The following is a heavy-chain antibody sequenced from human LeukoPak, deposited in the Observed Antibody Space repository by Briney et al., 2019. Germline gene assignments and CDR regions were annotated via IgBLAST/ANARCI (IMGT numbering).Heavy chain of an antibody. CDR3: ARDGHHGY. V-gene: IGHV3-30*04. J-gene: IGHJ4*01. CDR2: ISHGGSNQ. Sequence: PGRSLRLSCAASGFTFSSYALHWVRQVPGKGLEWLAVISHGGSNQYYADSVKGRFTISRDDSKNTVYLQMNSLRPDDTAVYSCARDGHHGYWGHGTLVTVSS. CDR1: GFTFSSYA.